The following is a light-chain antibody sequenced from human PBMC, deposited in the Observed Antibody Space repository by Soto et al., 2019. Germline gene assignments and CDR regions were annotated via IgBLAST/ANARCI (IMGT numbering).Light chain of an antibody. J-gene: IGKJ1*01. CDR3: HQSGDSPT. Sequence: DIQMAQSPSTQSASVGDSVTSSSRASQSISRWLARYQQMPGRAPKFLISDVSTLECGVPSRFSGSGSGTDITLTISRLEPEDFAVYYCHQSGDSPTFGQGTKVDI. CDR2: DVS. CDR1: QSISRW. V-gene: IGKV1-5*01.